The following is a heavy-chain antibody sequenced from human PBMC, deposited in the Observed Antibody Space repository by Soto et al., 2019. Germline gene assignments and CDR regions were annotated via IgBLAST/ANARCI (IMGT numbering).Heavy chain of an antibody. J-gene: IGHJ3*02. V-gene: IGHV3-74*01. CDR3: ARVLKSSGWDNDVFDI. Sequence: PGGSLRLSCAASGFTFSSYSMNWVRQAPGKGLEWVSCINTYGSATNYADSVRGRFTISRDNVKNTMSLQMNSLRAEDTAVYYCARVLKSSGWDNDVFDIWGQGTMVTVSS. CDR1: GFTFSSYS. CDR2: INTYGSAT. D-gene: IGHD6-19*01.